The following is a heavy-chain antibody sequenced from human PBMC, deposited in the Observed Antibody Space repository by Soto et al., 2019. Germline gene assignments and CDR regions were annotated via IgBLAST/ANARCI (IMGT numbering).Heavy chain of an antibody. CDR1: GFSLSTSGVG. CDR3: AHTIESSSWYVNWFDP. D-gene: IGHD6-13*01. CDR2: IYWDDDK. Sequence: QITLKESGPPLVKPTQTLTLTCTFSGFSLSTSGVGVGWIRQPPGKALEWLALIYWDDDKRYSPSLKSRLTITKDTSKNQVVLTMTNMDPVDTATYYCAHTIESSSWYVNWFDPWGQGTLVTVSS. J-gene: IGHJ5*02. V-gene: IGHV2-5*02.